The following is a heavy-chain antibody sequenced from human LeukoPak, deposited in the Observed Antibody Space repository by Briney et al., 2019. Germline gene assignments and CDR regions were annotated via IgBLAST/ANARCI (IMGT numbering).Heavy chain of an antibody. CDR2: INHSGST. CDR3: ARGWQDCSSTSCYRDMGVDY. V-gene: IGHV4-34*01. Sequence: SETLSLTCAVYGVSFSGYYWSWIRQPPGKGLEWIGEINHSGSTNYNPSLKSRVTISVDTSKNQFSLKLSSVTAADTAVYYCARGWQDCSSTSCYRDMGVDYWGQGTLVTVSS. D-gene: IGHD2-2*02. CDR1: GVSFSGYY. J-gene: IGHJ4*02.